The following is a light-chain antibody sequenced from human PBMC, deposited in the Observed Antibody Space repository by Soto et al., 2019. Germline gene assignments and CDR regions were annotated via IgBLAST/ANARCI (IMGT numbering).Light chain of an antibody. J-gene: IGLJ1*01. V-gene: IGLV2-14*01. CDR1: SSDVGGYNY. CDR3: SSYTSSSFYV. Sequence: QSVLTQPASVSGSPGQSITISCTGTSSDVGGYNYVSWYQQHPGKAPKLMIYDVSNRPSGVSNRFSGSKSGNTASLTISGLRAEDEADYYCSSYTSSSFYVFGTGTKVTVL. CDR2: DVS.